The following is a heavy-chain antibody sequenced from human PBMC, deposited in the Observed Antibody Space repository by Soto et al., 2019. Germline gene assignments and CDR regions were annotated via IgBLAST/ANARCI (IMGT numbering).Heavy chain of an antibody. CDR3: ARRGYYGDYSSYWYFDL. D-gene: IGHD4-17*01. CDR2: IKQDGSEK. J-gene: IGHJ2*01. CDR1: GFTFSSYW. Sequence: EVQLVESGGGLVQPGGSLRLSCAASGFTFSSYWMSWVRQAPGKGLEWVANIKQDGSEKYYVDSVKGRFTISRNNAKNSLYLQMNSLRAEDTAVYYCARRGYYGDYSSYWYFDLWGRGTLVTVSS. V-gene: IGHV3-7*01.